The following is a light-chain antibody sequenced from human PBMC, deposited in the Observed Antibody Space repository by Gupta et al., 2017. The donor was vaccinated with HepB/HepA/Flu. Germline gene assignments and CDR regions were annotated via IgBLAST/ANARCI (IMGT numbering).Light chain of an antibody. CDR1: QDISSW. CDR3: LQPDSFPRS. V-gene: IGKV1-12*01. Sequence: IQMTQSPSSVSASVGDRVPITCRASQDISSWLAWYQQKPGEAPRLLIYSTSTLQSGVPSRFSGSGFGREFTLTISSLQPEESATYYCLQPDSFPRSFGQGTKLEI. CDR2: STS. J-gene: IGKJ2*04.